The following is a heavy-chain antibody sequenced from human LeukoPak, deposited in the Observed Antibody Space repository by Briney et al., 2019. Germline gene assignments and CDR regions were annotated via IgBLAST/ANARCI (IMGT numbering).Heavy chain of an antibody. V-gene: IGHV3-21*01. J-gene: IGHJ6*02. Sequence: PGGSLRLSCAASGFTFSSYAMSWVRQAPGKGLEWVSSISSSSSYIYYADSVKGRFTISRDNAKNSLYLQMNSLRAEDTAVYYCARDLWSGYYPPQITFYYYGMDVWGQGTTVTVSS. CDR3: ARDLWSGYYPPQITFYYYGMDV. CDR1: GFTFSSYA. CDR2: ISSSSSYI. D-gene: IGHD3-3*01.